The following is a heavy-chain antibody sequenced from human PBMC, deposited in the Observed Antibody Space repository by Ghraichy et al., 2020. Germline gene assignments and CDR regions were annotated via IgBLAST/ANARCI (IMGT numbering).Heavy chain of an antibody. D-gene: IGHD2-21*02. CDR2: IYYSGST. V-gene: IGHV4-31*03. Sequence: SETLSLTCTVSGGSISSGGYYWSWIRQHPGKGLEWIGYIYYSGSTYYNPSLKSRVTISVDTSKNQFSLKLSSVTAADTAVYYCARNTYCGGDCHPTVYYYYGMDVWGQGTTVTVSS. CDR1: GGSISSGGYY. J-gene: IGHJ6*02. CDR3: ARNTYCGGDCHPTVYYYYGMDV.